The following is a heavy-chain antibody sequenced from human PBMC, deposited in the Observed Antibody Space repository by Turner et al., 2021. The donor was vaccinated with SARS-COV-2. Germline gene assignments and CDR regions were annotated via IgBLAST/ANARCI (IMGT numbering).Heavy chain of an antibody. V-gene: IGHV3-21*01. CDR3: AGDCRIPSCEA. CDR1: GFTFSSYS. Sequence: EVQLVESGGGLVKPGGSLRLSCAASGFTFSSYSMNWVRQAAGKGLEWVSSISRRSSYIFYADSVKGRFNILREKAKNPLDLQMDSLRAEGKAVYYCAGDCRIPSCEAWGQGTLVTVSS. CDR2: ISRRSSYI. D-gene: IGHD2-2*01. J-gene: IGHJ5*02.